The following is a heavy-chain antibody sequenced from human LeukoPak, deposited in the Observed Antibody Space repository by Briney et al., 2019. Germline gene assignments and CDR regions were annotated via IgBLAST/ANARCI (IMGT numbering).Heavy chain of an antibody. CDR2: ISAYNGNT. D-gene: IGHD2-8*02. Sequence: ASVKVSCKASGYTFTSYGISWVRQAPGQGLEWMGWISAYNGNTNYAQKLQGRVTMTTDTSTSTAYMELRSLRSDDTAVYYCASPLLGYYYYGMDVWGQGTMVTVSS. CDR3: ASPLLGYYYYGMDV. J-gene: IGHJ6*02. V-gene: IGHV1-18*01. CDR1: GYTFTSYG.